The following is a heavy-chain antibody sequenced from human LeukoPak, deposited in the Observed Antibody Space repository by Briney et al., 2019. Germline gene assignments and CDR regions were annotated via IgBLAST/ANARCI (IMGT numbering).Heavy chain of an antibody. CDR1: GGSFSGYY. CDR3: ARAGDYPYYGMDV. D-gene: IGHD4-17*01. Sequence: SETLSLTCAVYGGSFSGYYWSWIRQPPGKGLEWIGEINHSGSTNYNPSLKSRVTISVDTSKNQFSLKLSSVTAADTAVYYCARAGDYPYYGMDVWGQGTTVTVSS. J-gene: IGHJ6*02. CDR2: INHSGST. V-gene: IGHV4-34*01.